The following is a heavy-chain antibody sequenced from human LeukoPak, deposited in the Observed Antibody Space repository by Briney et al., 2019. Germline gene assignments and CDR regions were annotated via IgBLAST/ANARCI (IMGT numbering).Heavy chain of an antibody. CDR2: MNPNSGNT. J-gene: IGHJ5*02. D-gene: IGHD6-13*01. CDR1: GYTFTSYD. CDR3: ARGNIAAAGTISWFDP. V-gene: IGHV1-8*01. Sequence: ASVKVSCKASGYTFTSYDINWVRQATGQGLEWMGWMNPNSGNTGYAQKFQGRVTMTRTTSISTAYMELSSLRSEDTAVYYCARGNIAAAGTISWFDPWGQGTLVTVSS.